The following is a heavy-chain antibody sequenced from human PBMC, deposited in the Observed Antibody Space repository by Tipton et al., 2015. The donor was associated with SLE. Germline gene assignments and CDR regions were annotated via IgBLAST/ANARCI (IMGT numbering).Heavy chain of an antibody. D-gene: IGHD3-16*01. CDR3: ARDGGCIATY. CDR1: GSSISSGGHY. J-gene: IGHJ4*02. Sequence: TLSLTCSVSGSSISSGGHYWSWLRQHPGKGLEWIGYIYDSGSTSYNPSLKSRITISADTSKNQFSLKLSSVTAADTAVYYCARDGGCIATYWGQGTLVTVSS. CDR2: IYDSGST. V-gene: IGHV4-31*03.